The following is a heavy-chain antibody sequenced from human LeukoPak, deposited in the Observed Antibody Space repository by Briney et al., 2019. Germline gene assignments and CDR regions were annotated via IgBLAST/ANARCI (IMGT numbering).Heavy chain of an antibody. J-gene: IGHJ4*02. CDR1: GFTFSSNW. CDR2: ISWNSGSI. V-gene: IGHV3-9*01. CDR3: ARDLWFGEFYAPLFDY. Sequence: GGSLRLSCAASGFTFSSNWMHWVRQAPGKGLEWVSGISWNSGSIGYADSVKGRFTISRDNAKNSLYLQMNSLRAEDTAVYYCARDLWFGEFYAPLFDYWGQGTLVTVSS. D-gene: IGHD3-10*01.